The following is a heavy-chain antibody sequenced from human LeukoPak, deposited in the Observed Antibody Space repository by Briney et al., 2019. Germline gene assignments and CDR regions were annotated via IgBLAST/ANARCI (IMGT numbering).Heavy chain of an antibody. V-gene: IGHV3-21*01. D-gene: IGHD3-9*01. J-gene: IGHJ4*02. Sequence: GGSLRLSCAASGFTFSSYSMNRVRQAPGKGLEWVSSISSSSSYIYYADSVKGRFTISRDNAKNSLYLQMNSLRAEDTAVYYCAHNYDILTAQFDYWGQGTLVTVSS. CDR1: GFTFSSYS. CDR2: ISSSSSYI. CDR3: AHNYDILTAQFDY.